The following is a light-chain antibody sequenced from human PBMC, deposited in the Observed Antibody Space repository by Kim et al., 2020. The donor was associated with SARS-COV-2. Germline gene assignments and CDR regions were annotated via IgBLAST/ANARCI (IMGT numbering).Light chain of an antibody. CDR3: QQYEKWPLT. CDR1: QSVSSN. Sequence: EIVMTQSPATVSVFPGERATLSCRASQSVSSNLAWYQQKPGQAPRLLISGASTRATGIPARFSGSGSGTEFTLTISSLQSEDFAIYSCQQYEKWPLTFGGGTRVEIK. V-gene: IGKV3-15*01. CDR2: GAS. J-gene: IGKJ4*01.